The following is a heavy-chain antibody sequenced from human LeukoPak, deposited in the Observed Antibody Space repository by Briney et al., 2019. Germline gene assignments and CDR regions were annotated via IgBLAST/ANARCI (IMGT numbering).Heavy chain of an antibody. CDR2: IYYTGNT. CDR1: GVSISSSNSY. Sequence: SETLSLTCTVSGVSISSSNSYWGWIRQPPGKGLEWIGSIYYTGNTYYNASLKSRVTISVDTSKNQFSLKLTSVTAADTAVYYCARNAIRLGELSDFDYWGQGTLVTVSS. CDR3: ARNAIRLGELSDFDY. V-gene: IGHV4-39*07. D-gene: IGHD3-16*02. J-gene: IGHJ4*02.